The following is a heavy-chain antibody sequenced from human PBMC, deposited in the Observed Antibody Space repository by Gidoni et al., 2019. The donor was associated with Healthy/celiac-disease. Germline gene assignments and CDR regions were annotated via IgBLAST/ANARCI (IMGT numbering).Heavy chain of an antibody. J-gene: IGHJ5*02. CDR1: GGSLSSSSYY. V-gene: IGHV4-39*01. CDR2: IYYSGST. Sequence: QLQLQESGPGLVKPSETLSLTCTVSGGSLSSSSYYWGWIRQPPGKGLEWIGSIYYSGSTYYNPSLKSRVTISVDTSKNQFSLKLSSVTAADTAVYYCASPRRIAAAGTGWFDPWGQGTLVTVSS. D-gene: IGHD6-13*01. CDR3: ASPRRIAAAGTGWFDP.